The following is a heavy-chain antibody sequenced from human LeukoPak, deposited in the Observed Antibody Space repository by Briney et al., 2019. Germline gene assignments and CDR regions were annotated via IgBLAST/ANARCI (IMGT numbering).Heavy chain of an antibody. V-gene: IGHV1-69*13. CDR2: IIPIFGTA. CDR3: ARDYGGNLAFDI. J-gene: IGHJ3*02. D-gene: IGHD4-23*01. CDR1: GGTFSSYA. Sequence: SVKVSXKASGGTFSSYAISWVRQAPGQGLEWIGGIIPIFGTANYAQKFQGRVTITADESTSTAYMELSSLRSEDTAVYYCARDYGGNLAFDIWGQGTMVTVSS.